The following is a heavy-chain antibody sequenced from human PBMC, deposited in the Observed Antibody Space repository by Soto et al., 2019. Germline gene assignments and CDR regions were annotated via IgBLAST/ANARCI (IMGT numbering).Heavy chain of an antibody. CDR1: GFSFSNYA. J-gene: IGHJ4*02. CDR3: ARGPSTVATWLDY. V-gene: IGHV3-64*02. Sequence: GGSLRLSCAASGFSFSNYAMHWVRQAPGKGLEYVSAISGNGASTYYADSVKGRFTIFRDNSKNTLYLQMGSLSAEDRAVYYCARGPSTVATWLDYWGQGTLVTVSS. CDR2: ISGNGAST. D-gene: IGHD4-17*01.